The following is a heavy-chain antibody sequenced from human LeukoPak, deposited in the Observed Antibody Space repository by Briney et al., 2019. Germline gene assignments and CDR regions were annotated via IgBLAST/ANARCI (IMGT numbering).Heavy chain of an antibody. CDR2: IYYSGST. J-gene: IGHJ3*02. V-gene: IGHV4-61*01. CDR3: ARVLLYYDSSGRNHDAFDI. Sequence: SETLSLPCTVSGGSVSSGSYYWSWIRQPPGKGLEWIGYIYYSGSTNYNPSLKSRVTISVDTSKNQFSLKLSSVTAADTAVYYCARVLLYYDSSGRNHDAFDIWGQGTMVTVSS. CDR1: GGSVSSGSYY. D-gene: IGHD3-22*01.